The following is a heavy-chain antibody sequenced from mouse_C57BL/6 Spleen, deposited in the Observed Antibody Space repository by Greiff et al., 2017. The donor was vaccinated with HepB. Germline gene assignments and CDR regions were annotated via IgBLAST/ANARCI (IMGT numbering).Heavy chain of an antibody. CDR2: IHPSDSDT. CDR1: GYTFTSYW. J-gene: IGHJ1*03. CDR3: ANAYSDWYFDV. Sequence: QVQLQQPGAELVKPGASVKVSCKASGYTFTSYWMHWVKQRPGQGLEWIGRIHPSDSDTNYNQKFKGKATLTVDKSSSTAYMQLSSLTSEDSAVYCCANAYSDWYFDVWGTGTTVTVSS. D-gene: IGHD2-10*01. V-gene: IGHV1-74*01.